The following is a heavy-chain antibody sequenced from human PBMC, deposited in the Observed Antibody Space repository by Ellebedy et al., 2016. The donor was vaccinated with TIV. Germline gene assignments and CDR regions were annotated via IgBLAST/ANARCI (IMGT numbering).Heavy chain of an antibody. J-gene: IGHJ3*02. Sequence: ASVKVSCKVSGYTLTELSMHWVRQAPGKGLEWMGGFDPEDGETIYAQKFQGRVTMTEDTSTDTAYMELSSLRSEDTAVYYCATVSGIAAMGDAFDIWGQGTMVTVSS. CDR2: FDPEDGET. D-gene: IGHD6-13*01. V-gene: IGHV1-24*01. CDR3: ATVSGIAAMGDAFDI. CDR1: GYTLTELS.